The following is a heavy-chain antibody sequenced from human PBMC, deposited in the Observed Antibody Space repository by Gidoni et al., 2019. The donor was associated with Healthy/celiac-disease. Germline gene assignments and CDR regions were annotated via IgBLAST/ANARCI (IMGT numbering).Heavy chain of an antibody. V-gene: IGHV1-46*01. CDR1: GYTFTSYY. J-gene: IGHJ4*02. D-gene: IGHD5-12*01. Sequence: QVQLVQSGAEVKKPGASVKVSCKASGYTFTSYYMPWVRQAPGQGLEWMGIINPSGGSTSYAQKFQGRVTMTRDTSTSTVYMELSSLRSEDTAVYYCASGGGYSAAHSYFDYWGQGTLVTVSS. CDR2: INPSGGST. CDR3: ASGGGYSAAHSYFDY.